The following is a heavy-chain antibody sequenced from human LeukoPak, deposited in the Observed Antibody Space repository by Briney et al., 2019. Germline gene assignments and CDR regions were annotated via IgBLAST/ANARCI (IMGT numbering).Heavy chain of an antibody. J-gene: IGHJ6*03. Sequence: GGSLTLSCAASGFTFSSYWMSWVRQPPGPGLGRVANIKQDGSEKYYVDSVKGRFTISRDNAKNSLYLQMNSLRAEDTAVYYCARSLYSSGWYVWVYYYYYMDVWGKGTTVTVSS. CDR2: IKQDGSEK. CDR1: GFTFSSYW. CDR3: ARSLYSSGWYVWVYYYYYMDV. V-gene: IGHV3-7*01. D-gene: IGHD6-19*01.